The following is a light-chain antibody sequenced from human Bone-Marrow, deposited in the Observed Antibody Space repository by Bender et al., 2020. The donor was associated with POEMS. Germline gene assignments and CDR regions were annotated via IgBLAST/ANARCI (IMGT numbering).Light chain of an antibody. CDR2: DDS. J-gene: IGLJ3*02. CDR1: ALPKQT. V-gene: IGLV3-25*03. Sequence: SYELTQPPSVSVSPGQTARIACSGEALPKQTAYWYQQKPGQAPVLVIYDDSERPSGIPERFSGSSSGTTVTLTISVVQAEDEADYYCQSADSSGTWVFGGGTKLTVL. CDR3: QSADSSGTWV.